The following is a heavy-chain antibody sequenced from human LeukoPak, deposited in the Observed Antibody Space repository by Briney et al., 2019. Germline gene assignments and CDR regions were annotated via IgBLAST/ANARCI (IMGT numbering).Heavy chain of an antibody. J-gene: IGHJ4*02. D-gene: IGHD5-18*01. CDR1: GFTFSSYS. Sequence: GGSLRLSCAAAGFTFSSYSMNWVRQAPGKGLEWVSSISSSSSYIYYADSVKGRFTISRDNAKTSLYLQMNSQRTEETAVYYCAKASNNGYSYDKFYFDYWGQGTLVTVSS. CDR3: AKASNNGYSYDKFYFDY. V-gene: IGHV3-21*01. CDR2: ISSSSSYI.